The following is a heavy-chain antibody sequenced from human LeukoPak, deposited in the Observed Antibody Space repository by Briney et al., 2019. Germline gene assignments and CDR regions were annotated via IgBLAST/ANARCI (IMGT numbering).Heavy chain of an antibody. D-gene: IGHD6-19*01. Sequence: SETLSLTCTVSGGSISSYYWSWTRQPPGKGLEWIGYIYYSGSTNYNPSLKSRVTISVDTSKNQFSLKLSSVTAADTAVYYCARDPHSSGWSNFDYWGQGTLVTVSS. V-gene: IGHV4-59*01. CDR3: ARDPHSSGWSNFDY. CDR1: GGSISSYY. CDR2: IYYSGST. J-gene: IGHJ4*02.